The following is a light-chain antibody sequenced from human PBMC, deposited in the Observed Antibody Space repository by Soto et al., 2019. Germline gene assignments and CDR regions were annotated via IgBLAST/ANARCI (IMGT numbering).Light chain of an antibody. CDR1: QSVSTN. V-gene: IGKV3-15*01. Sequence: ETVMTQSPATLSVSPGETATLSCRASQSVSTNLAWYQQKPGQTPRLLIYGASTRATGIPDRFSGSGSGTDFTLTISSLEPEDFAVYYCQQRSNWPITFGQGTRLEI. J-gene: IGKJ5*01. CDR2: GAS. CDR3: QQRSNWPIT.